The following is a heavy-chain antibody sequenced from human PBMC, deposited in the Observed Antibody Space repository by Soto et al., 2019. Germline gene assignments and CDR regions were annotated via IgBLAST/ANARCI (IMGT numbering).Heavy chain of an antibody. CDR2: IYYSRST. V-gene: IGHV4-59*01. CDR1: GGSISSYY. Sequence: PSETLSLTCTVSGGSISSYYWSWIRQPPGKGLEWIGYIYYSRSTNYNPSLKSRVTISVDTSKNQFSLKLSSVTAADTAVYYCARDDYGDRWFDPWGQGTLVTVSS. J-gene: IGHJ5*02. D-gene: IGHD4-17*01. CDR3: ARDDYGDRWFDP.